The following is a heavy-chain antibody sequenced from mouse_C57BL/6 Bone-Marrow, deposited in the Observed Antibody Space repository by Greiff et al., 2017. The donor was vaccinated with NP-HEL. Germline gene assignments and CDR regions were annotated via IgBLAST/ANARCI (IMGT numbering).Heavy chain of an antibody. D-gene: IGHD1-1*01. J-gene: IGHJ3*01. V-gene: IGHV1-81*01. Sequence: QVQLQQSGAELARPGASVKLSCKASGYTFTSYGISWVKQRTGQGLEWIGEIYPRSGNTYYNEKFKGKATLTADKSSSTAYMELRSLTSEDSAVYFCARCDYGMRFAYWGQGTLVTVSA. CDR1: GYTFTSYG. CDR3: ARCDYGMRFAY. CDR2: IYPRSGNT.